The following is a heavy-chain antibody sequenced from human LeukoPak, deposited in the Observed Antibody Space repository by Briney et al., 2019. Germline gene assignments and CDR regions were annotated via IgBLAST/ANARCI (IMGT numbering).Heavy chain of an antibody. D-gene: IGHD3-3*01. Sequence: SETLSLTCTVSGGSISSYYWSWIRQPAGKGLEWIGRIYTSGSTNYNPSLKSRVTMSVDTSKNQFSLKLSSVTAADTAVYYCARGSATIFGVVIEAGFDPWGQGTLVTVSS. V-gene: IGHV4-4*07. CDR1: GGSISSYY. CDR2: IYTSGST. J-gene: IGHJ5*02. CDR3: ARGSATIFGVVIEAGFDP.